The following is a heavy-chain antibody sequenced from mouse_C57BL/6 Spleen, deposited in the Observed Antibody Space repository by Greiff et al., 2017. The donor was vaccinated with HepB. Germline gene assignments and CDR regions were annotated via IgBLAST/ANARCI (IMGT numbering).Heavy chain of an antibody. Sequence: VHLVESGPGLVAPSQSLSITCTVSGFYLTSYGVDWVRQSPGKGLEWLGVIWGVGSTNYNSALKSRLSISKDNSKSQVFLKMNSLQTDDTARYYCASAGSSHERFAYWGQVTLVTVSA. CDR2: IWGVGST. V-gene: IGHV2-6*01. CDR1: GFYLTSYG. CDR3: ASAGSSHERFAY. D-gene: IGHD1-1*01. J-gene: IGHJ3*01.